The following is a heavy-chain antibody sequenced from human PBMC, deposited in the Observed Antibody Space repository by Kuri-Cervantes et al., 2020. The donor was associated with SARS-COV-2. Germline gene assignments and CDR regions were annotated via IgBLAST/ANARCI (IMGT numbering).Heavy chain of an antibody. Sequence: GESLKISCAASGFTFSSYSMNWVRQAPGKGLGWVSSISSSSSYIYYADSVKGRFTISRDNSKNTLYLQMDSLRAEDTAVYYCARLTIYSSFSYIDVWGRGTSVTVSS. CDR2: ISSSSSYI. V-gene: IGHV3-21*01. J-gene: IGHJ6*03. D-gene: IGHD5-24*01. CDR3: ARLTIYSSFSYIDV. CDR1: GFTFSSYS.